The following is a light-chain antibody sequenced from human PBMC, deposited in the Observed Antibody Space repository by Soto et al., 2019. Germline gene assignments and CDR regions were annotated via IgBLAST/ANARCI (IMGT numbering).Light chain of an antibody. J-gene: IGKJ3*01. CDR1: QSVSSNY. V-gene: IGKV3-20*01. Sequence: EILLTQSPGTLSLSPGERATLACRASQSVSSNYVAWYQQKPGQAPRLLIHGASTRASGIPDRFSGSGSGADVSLTISRLEPEDFAVYYCQLYGNSPRFTFGPGTRVDIK. CDR3: QLYGNSPRFT. CDR2: GAS.